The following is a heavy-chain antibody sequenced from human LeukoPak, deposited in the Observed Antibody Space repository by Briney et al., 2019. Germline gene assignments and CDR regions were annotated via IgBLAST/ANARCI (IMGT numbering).Heavy chain of an antibody. J-gene: IGHJ6*02. CDR1: GFTFGDHA. CDR2: IRSQAYRGTT. D-gene: IGHD5-18*01. Sequence: GGSLRLSCTASGFTFGDHAMSWVRQAPGKGLEWVGFIRSQAYRGTTEYAASVKGRFIISRDDSKSIVYLQMSSLIVEDTAVYFCTRGPIHLWLYDGTDVCGQGTTVIVSS. CDR3: TRGPIHLWLYDGTDV. V-gene: IGHV3-49*04.